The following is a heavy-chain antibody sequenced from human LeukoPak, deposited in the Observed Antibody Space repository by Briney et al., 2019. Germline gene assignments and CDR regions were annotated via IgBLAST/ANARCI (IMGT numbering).Heavy chain of an antibody. V-gene: IGHV1-2*04. J-gene: IGHJ4*02. D-gene: IGHD3-9*01. CDR2: INPNSGGT. CDR1: GYTFTGYY. Sequence: ASVKVSCKASGYTFTGYYMHWVRQAPGQGLEWMGWINPNSGGTNYAQKFQGWVTMTRDTSISTAYMELSRLRSDDTAVYYCARGGTYYDILTGYSHFDYWGQGTLVTVSS. CDR3: ARGGTYYDILTGYSHFDY.